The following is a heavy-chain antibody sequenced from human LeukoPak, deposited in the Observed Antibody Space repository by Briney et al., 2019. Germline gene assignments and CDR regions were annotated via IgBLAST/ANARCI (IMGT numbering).Heavy chain of an antibody. D-gene: IGHD6-13*01. CDR3: ARDRIAAAGTDY. J-gene: IGHJ4*02. Sequence: SETLSLTCTVSGGSINNYYWSWIRQPAGKGLEWIGRIYANGDTDYNPSLQSRVTMSVDTSKNQFSLRLSSVTAADTAVYFCARDRIAAAGTDYWGQGTLVTVSS. CDR1: GGSINNYY. CDR2: IYANGDT. V-gene: IGHV4-4*07.